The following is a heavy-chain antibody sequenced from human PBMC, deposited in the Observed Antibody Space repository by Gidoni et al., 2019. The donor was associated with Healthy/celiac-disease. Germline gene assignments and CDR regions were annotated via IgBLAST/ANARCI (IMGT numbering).Heavy chain of an antibody. CDR3: ARGGYSSGWYWFDP. CDR1: WGSFSGYY. J-gene: IGHJ5*02. CDR2: INHSGST. Sequence: QVQLQPWCAGLLKPSEPLALPFPVSWGSFSGYYWSWTRQPPGEGLEWIGEINHSGSTNYNPSLKSRVTISVDTSKNQFSLKLSSVTAADTAVYYCARGGYSSGWYWFDPWGQGTLVTVSS. V-gene: IGHV4-34*01. D-gene: IGHD6-19*01.